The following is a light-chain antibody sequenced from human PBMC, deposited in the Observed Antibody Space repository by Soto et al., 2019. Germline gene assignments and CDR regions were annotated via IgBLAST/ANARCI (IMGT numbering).Light chain of an antibody. CDR2: GAS. Sequence: EIVLTQSPGTLSLSPGERATLSCKASQSVSSNSLAWYQQKPGQAPRLLIYGASSGATGIPDRFSGSGSGTDFTLTISRLEPEDFAVYYCQQYGSSRTFGQGTKV. CDR3: QQYGSSRT. V-gene: IGKV3-20*01. J-gene: IGKJ1*01. CDR1: QSVSSNS.